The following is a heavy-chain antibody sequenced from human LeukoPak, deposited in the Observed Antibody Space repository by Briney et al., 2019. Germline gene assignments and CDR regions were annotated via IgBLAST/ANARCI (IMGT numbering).Heavy chain of an antibody. J-gene: IGHJ4*02. D-gene: IGHD6-19*01. CDR3: ARAYTSAWYNYLDY. Sequence: SVKVSCKASGGTFSSYAISWVRQAPGQGLEWMGRIIPILGVANYAQEFEDRVTITADRSTSTAYMELRSLRSDDTAVYYCARAYTSAWYNYLDYWGQGTLVTVSS. CDR1: GGTFSSYA. V-gene: IGHV1-69*04. CDR2: IIPILGVA.